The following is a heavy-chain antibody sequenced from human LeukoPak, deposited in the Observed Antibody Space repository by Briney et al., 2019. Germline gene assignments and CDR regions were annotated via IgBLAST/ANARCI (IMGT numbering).Heavy chain of an antibody. CDR3: VKGLRYYYDY. Sequence: GGSLRLSCAASGFTFSRYSMNWVRQAPGKGLEWVTFIQYDGSDEYYADSVKGRFTFSRDNSKNTLYLQMNSLRDEDTAVYYCVKGLRYYYDYWGQGTLVTVSS. J-gene: IGHJ4*02. CDR2: IQYDGSDE. V-gene: IGHV3-30*02. D-gene: IGHD3-10*01. CDR1: GFTFSRYS.